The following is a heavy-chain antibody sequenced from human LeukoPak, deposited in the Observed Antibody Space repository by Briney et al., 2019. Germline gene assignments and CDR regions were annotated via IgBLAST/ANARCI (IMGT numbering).Heavy chain of an antibody. D-gene: IGHD3-22*01. CDR1: GASVSDGNYY. CDR3: ARHRYYYDSSGYYYQP. Sequence: SETLSLTCSVSGASVSDGNYYWSWIRQPPGKGLEWIGYMFYSESTKYNPSLKNRVTISVDKSKNQFSLHMSSVTAADTAVYYCARHRYYYDSSGYYYQPWGQGTLVTVSS. V-gene: IGHV4-61*01. CDR2: MFYSEST. J-gene: IGHJ5*02.